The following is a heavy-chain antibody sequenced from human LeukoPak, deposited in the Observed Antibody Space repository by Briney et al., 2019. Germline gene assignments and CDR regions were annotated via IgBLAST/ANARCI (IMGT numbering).Heavy chain of an antibody. Sequence: PGGSLRLSCAASGFTFISYWMSWVRQAPGKGLEWVANIKQDGSEKYYVDSVKGRFTISRDNAKNSLNLQMNSLRAEDTAVYYCARGGYSGYDLSFDYWGQGTLVTVSS. V-gene: IGHV3-7*01. D-gene: IGHD5-12*01. J-gene: IGHJ4*02. CDR3: ARGGYSGYDLSFDY. CDR1: GFTFISYW. CDR2: IKQDGSEK.